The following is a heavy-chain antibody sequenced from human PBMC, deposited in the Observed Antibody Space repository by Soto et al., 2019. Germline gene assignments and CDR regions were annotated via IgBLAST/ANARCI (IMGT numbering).Heavy chain of an antibody. CDR1: GGSFSGYY. CDR3: ARWAKIAAAGTGYFQH. J-gene: IGHJ1*01. V-gene: IGHV4-34*01. Sequence: ASETLSLTCAVYGGSFSGYYWSWIRQPPGKGLEWIGEINHSGSTNYNPSLKSRVTISVDTSKNQFSLKLSSVTAADAAVYYCARWAKIAAAGTGYFQHWGQGTLVTVSS. CDR2: INHSGST. D-gene: IGHD6-13*01.